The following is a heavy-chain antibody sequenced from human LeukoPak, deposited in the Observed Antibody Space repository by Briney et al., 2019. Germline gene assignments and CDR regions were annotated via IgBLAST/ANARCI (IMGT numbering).Heavy chain of an antibody. J-gene: IGHJ6*02. D-gene: IGHD6-19*01. CDR3: ARERDPPYSSGWYDAYGMDV. CDR2: INPNSGGT. V-gene: IGHV1-2*02. Sequence: GASVKVSCKASGYTFTGYYMHWVRQAPGQGLEWMGWINPNSGGTNYAQKFQGRVTMTRDTSISTAYMGLSRLRSDDTAVYYCARERDPPYSSGWYDAYGMDVWGQGTTVTVSS. CDR1: GYTFTGYY.